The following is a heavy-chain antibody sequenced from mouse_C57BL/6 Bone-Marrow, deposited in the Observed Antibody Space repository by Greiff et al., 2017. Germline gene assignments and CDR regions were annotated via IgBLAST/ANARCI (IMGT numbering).Heavy chain of an antibody. CDR3: ARDWYYFDY. V-gene: IGHV5-17*01. D-gene: IGHD4-1*01. J-gene: IGHJ2*01. CDR2: ISSGSSTI. Sequence: EVQLVESGGGLVKPGGSLKLSCAASGFTFSDYGMHWVRQAPEQGLEWVAYISSGSSTIYYADTVKGRFTISRDNAKNTLFLQMTSLRSEDTAMYYCARDWYYFDYWGQGTTLTGSS. CDR1: GFTFSDYG.